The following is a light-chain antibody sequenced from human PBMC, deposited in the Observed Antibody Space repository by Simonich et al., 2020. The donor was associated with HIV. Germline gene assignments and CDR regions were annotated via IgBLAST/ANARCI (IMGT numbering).Light chain of an antibody. V-gene: IGKV3-11*01. CDR3: QQRSNWPPLT. CDR2: GAS. Sequence: EIVLTQSPATLSLSPGERATLSCRASQSVSSYLAWYQQKPGQAPRLLIYGASSRATGIPDRFSGSGSGTDFTLTISRLEPEDFAVYYCQQRSNWPPLTFGGGTKVEIK. J-gene: IGKJ4*01. CDR1: QSVSSY.